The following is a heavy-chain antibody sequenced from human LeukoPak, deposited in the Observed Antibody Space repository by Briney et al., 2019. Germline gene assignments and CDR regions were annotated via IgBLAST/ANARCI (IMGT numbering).Heavy chain of an antibody. V-gene: IGHV3-23*01. J-gene: IGHJ4*02. CDR2: ISGSGDNT. CDR3: AKGSYYDSSGSFYFDY. Sequence: GGSLRLSCVASGFTFSSYAMSWVRQAPGKGLEWVSGISGSGDNTYYADSVKGRFTISRDHSKNTLYVQVNSLGTEDTAAYYCAKGSYYDSSGSFYFDYWGQGTLVTVSS. D-gene: IGHD3-22*01. CDR1: GFTFSSYA.